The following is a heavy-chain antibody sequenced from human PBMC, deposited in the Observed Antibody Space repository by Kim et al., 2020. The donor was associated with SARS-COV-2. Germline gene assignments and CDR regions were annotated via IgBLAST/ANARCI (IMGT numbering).Heavy chain of an antibody. Sequence: ASVKVSCKASGYTFTSYYMHWVRQVPGQGLEWMGIINPIAGGTSYAQKFQGRVTMTRDTSTSTVYMELSSLRSEDTAVYYCARVYCSSGRCYLDEYWGQGALVTVSS. CDR3: ARVYCSSGRCYLDEY. D-gene: IGHD2-15*01. CDR1: GYTFTSYY. CDR2: INPIAGGT. V-gene: IGHV1-46*01. J-gene: IGHJ4*02.